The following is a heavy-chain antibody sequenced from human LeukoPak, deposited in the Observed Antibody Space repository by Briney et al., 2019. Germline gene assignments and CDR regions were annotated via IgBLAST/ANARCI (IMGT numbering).Heavy chain of an antibody. J-gene: IGHJ2*01. D-gene: IGHD6-13*01. Sequence: GGSLRLSCAASGFTFSDYYMNWIRQAPGKGLEWVSVIYSGGSTYYADSVKGRFTISRDNSKNTLYLQMNSLRAEDTAVYYCARWYSSSWYVRYFDLWGRGTLVTVSS. V-gene: IGHV3-53*01. CDR2: IYSGGST. CDR1: GFTFSDYY. CDR3: ARWYSSSWYVRYFDL.